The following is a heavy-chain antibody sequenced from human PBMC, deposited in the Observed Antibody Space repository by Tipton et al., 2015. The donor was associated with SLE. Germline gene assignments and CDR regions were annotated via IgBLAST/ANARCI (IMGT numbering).Heavy chain of an antibody. CDR3: ARRGERLRWAGELSSSGSNWCAFDI. Sequence: GLVKPSQTLSLTCAISGDSVSSNSAAWNWIRQSPSRGLEWLGRTYYRSKWYNDYAVSVKSRITTNPDTSKNHFSLQLNSVTPEDTAVYYCARRGERLRWAGELSSSGSNWCAFDIWGQGTVVTVSS. CDR2: TYYRSKWYN. D-gene: IGHD3-10*01. J-gene: IGHJ3*02. V-gene: IGHV6-1*01. CDR1: GDSVSSNSAA.